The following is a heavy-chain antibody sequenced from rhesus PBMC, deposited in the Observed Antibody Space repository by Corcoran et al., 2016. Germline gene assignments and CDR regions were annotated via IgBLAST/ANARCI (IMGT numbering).Heavy chain of an antibody. J-gene: IGHJ4*01. D-gene: IGHD2-15*01. V-gene: IGHV4-93*02. CDR1: GGSISSYYW. CDR3: ASTDCSNSDCSSGDY. Sequence: QVQLQESGPAVVKPSATLSLTCAVSGGSISSYYWWSWIRHSPGKGLEWIGGIYGIGGTTEYNPFLKSRVSISMDTSKNQLSLKVTSVTAADTAVYYCASTDCSNSDCSSGDYWGQGVLVTVSS. CDR2: IYGIGGTT.